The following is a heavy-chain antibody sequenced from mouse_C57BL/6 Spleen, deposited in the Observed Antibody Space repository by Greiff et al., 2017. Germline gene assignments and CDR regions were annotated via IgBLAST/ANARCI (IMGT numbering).Heavy chain of an antibody. V-gene: IGHV3-6*01. CDR2: ISYDGSN. CDR1: GYSITSGYY. CDR3: ARGRDYDGYFDV. Sequence: ESGPGLVKPSQSLSLTCSVTGYSITSGYYWNWIRQFPGNKLEWMGYISYDGSNNYNPSLKNRISITRDTSKNQFFLKLNSVTTEDTATYYCARGRDYDGYFDVWGTGTTGTVSS. D-gene: IGHD2-4*01. J-gene: IGHJ1*03.